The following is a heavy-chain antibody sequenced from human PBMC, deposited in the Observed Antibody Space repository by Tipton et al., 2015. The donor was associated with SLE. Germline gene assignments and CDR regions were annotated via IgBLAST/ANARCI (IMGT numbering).Heavy chain of an antibody. CDR3: ARGGSYYYDSSGYPDAFDI. J-gene: IGHJ3*02. V-gene: IGHV4-59*02. CDR2: IYSGGST. D-gene: IGHD3-22*01. CDR1: GFTVSSNY. Sequence: LRLSCAASGFTVSSNYMSWVRQAPGKGLEWVSVIYSGGSTNYNPSLKSRVTISVDTSKNQFSLKLSSVTAADTAVYYCARGGSYYYDSSGYPDAFDIWGQGTMVTVSS.